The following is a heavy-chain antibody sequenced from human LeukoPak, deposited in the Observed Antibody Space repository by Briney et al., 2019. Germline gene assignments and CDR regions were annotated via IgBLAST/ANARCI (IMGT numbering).Heavy chain of an antibody. CDR3: ARGEGGYCSSTSCYLHFDY. V-gene: IGHV3-30-3*01. D-gene: IGHD2-2*01. J-gene: IGHJ4*02. CDR1: GFTFSSYA. Sequence: GGSLRLSCAASGFTFSSYARHWVRQAPGKGLEWVAVVSYDGSNKYYADSVRGRFTISRDNSKNTLYLQMNSLRPEDTAVYYCARGEGGYCSSTSCYLHFDYWGQGTLVTVSS. CDR2: VSYDGSNK.